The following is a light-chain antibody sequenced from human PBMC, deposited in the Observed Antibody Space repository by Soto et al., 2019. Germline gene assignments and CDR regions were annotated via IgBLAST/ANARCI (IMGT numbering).Light chain of an antibody. CDR3: QQRSNWPPA. V-gene: IGKV3-11*01. J-gene: IGKJ2*01. CDR2: DAS. Sequence: EIVLTPYPATLSLAPGERATLSCRASQSVSSYLAWYQQKPGQAPRLLIYDASNRATGIPARFSGSGSGTDFTLTISSLEPEDFAVYYCQQRSNWPPAFGQGTKLEIK. CDR1: QSVSSY.